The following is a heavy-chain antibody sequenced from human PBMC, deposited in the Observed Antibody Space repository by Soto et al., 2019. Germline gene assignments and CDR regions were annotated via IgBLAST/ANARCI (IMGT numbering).Heavy chain of an antibody. D-gene: IGHD6-13*01. CDR3: TREDYCSSWYSATFYYYYGMDV. CDR2: IRSKAYGGTT. Sequence: GGSLRLSCTASGFTFGDYAMSWFRQAPGKGLEWVGFIRSKAYGGTTEYAASVKGRFTISRDDSKSIAYLQMNSLKTEDTAVYYCTREDYCSSWYSATFYYYYGMDVWGKGTTVTVSS. V-gene: IGHV3-49*03. CDR1: GFTFGDYA. J-gene: IGHJ6*04.